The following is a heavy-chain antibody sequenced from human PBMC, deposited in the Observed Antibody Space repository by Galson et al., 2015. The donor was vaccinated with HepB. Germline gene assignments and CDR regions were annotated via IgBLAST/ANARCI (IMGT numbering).Heavy chain of an antibody. CDR1: GFTFRNAW. CDR2: IKSKTGGGTT. Sequence: SLRLSCAASGFTFRNAWMSWVRQAPGKGLEWVGRIKSKTGGGTTDYAAPVKGRFTISRDDSKNMLYLQLNSLKTEDTAVYFCTTLDDWGQGTLVTVSS. CDR3: TTLDD. J-gene: IGHJ4*02. V-gene: IGHV3-15*01.